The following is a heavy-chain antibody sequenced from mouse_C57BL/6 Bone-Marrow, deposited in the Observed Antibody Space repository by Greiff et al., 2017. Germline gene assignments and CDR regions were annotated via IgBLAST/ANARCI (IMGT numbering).Heavy chain of an antibody. V-gene: IGHV1-26*01. CDR1: GYTFTDYY. CDR3: ARDDDYDGPFAY. CDR2: INPNNGGT. Sequence: VQLQQSGPELVKPGASVKISCKASGYTFTDYYMNWVKQSHGKSLEWIGDINPNNGGTSYNQKFTGKATLTVDKSSSTAYMELRSLTSEDSAVYYCARDDDYDGPFAYWGQGTLVTVSA. J-gene: IGHJ3*01. D-gene: IGHD2-4*01.